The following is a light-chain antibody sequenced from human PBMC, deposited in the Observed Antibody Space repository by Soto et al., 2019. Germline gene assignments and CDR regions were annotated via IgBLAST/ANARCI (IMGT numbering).Light chain of an antibody. CDR2: GAS. Sequence: EIVLTQSPGTLSLSPGERATLSCRASQSISSSYLAWYQQKPGQAPRLLIYGASSSDTGIPDRFSGSGSGTDFTLAISRLEPEDFAVYYCQQYSSSPTWTFGQGTKVEIK. CDR3: QQYSSSPTWT. J-gene: IGKJ1*01. CDR1: QSISSSY. V-gene: IGKV3-20*01.